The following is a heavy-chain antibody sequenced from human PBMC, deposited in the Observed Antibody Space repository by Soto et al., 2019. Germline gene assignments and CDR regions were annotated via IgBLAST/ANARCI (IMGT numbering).Heavy chain of an antibody. CDR2: IYYSGST. CDR1: GGTIINHY. J-gene: IGHJ6*02. Sequence: SVPLPLTNTVSGGTIINHYGSWIRQHPGKGLEWIGYIYYSGSTNYNPSLKSRVTISVDTSKNQFSLKLSSVTAADTAVYYCAREGTTVDSYYYYGMDVWGQGTTVTVSS. V-gene: IGHV4-59*11. CDR3: AREGTTVDSYYYYGMDV. D-gene: IGHD1-1*01.